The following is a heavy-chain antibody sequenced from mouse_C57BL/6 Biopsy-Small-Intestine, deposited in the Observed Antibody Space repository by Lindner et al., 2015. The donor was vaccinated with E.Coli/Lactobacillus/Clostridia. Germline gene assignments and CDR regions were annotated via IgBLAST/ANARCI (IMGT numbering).Heavy chain of an antibody. J-gene: IGHJ4*01. CDR1: GFTFSDYG. CDR3: ARPHYYSMDY. V-gene: IGHV5-17*01. Sequence: VQLQESGGGLVKPGGSLKLSCAASGFTFSDYGMHWVRQAPEKGLDWVAYISSGSSTIYYADTVKGRFTISRDNAKNTLFLQMTSLRSEDTAMYYCARPHYYSMDYWGQGTSVTVSS. CDR2: ISSGSSTI.